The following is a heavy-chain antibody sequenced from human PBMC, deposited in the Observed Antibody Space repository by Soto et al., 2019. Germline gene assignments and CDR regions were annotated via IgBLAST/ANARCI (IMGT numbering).Heavy chain of an antibody. D-gene: IGHD6-13*01. V-gene: IGHV3-21*01. CDR3: ASHVSSTKD. J-gene: IGHJ4*02. CDR2: ISSSSSYI. Sequence: GRSLRLSCAASVFTFSSYSMNWVRQAPGKGLEWVSSISSSSSYIYYADSVKGRFTISRDNAKNSLYLQMNSLRAEDTAVYYCASHVSSTKDWVQGTMVTVSS. CDR1: VFTFSSYS.